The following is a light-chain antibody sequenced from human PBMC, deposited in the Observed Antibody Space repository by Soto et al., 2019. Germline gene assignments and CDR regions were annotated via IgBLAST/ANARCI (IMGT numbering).Light chain of an antibody. Sequence: IVLTQSPSTLSLSPGERATLSCRASQRVRSSVAWYPQKPGQAPRLLIYDASNRATDIPARFSGSGSGTDLTVTISSLEPEDFAVYYCPQRNSPLTLGGGTKVEIK. V-gene: IGKV3-11*01. CDR3: PQRNSPLT. CDR1: QRVRSS. J-gene: IGKJ4*01. CDR2: DAS.